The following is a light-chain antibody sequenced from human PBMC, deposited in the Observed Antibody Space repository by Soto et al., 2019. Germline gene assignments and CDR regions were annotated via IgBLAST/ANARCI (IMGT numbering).Light chain of an antibody. J-gene: IGLJ1*01. CDR2: EVS. CDR3: SSYTSSSTLVV. V-gene: IGLV2-14*01. Sequence: QSALTQPASVSGSPGQSITISCTGTSSDVGGYNYVSWYEQHPGKAPKLVIYEVSNRPSGVSNRFSGSKSGNTASLTISGRQAEDEATYYCSSYTSSSTLVVFGTGTKLTVL. CDR1: SSDVGGYNY.